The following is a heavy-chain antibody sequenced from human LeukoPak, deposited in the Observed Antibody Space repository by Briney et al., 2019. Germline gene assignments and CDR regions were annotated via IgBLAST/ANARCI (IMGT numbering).Heavy chain of an antibody. J-gene: IGHJ2*01. CDR3: ARAAYSSTWYSRYFDL. V-gene: IGHV3-13*01. CDR2: IDTAGDT. D-gene: IGHD6-13*01. Sequence: GGSLRLSCAASGFTFSSFDMHWVRHPTGKGLEWVSAIDTAGDTYYPGSVKGRFTISRENAKNSLYLQMNSLRAGDTAVYYCARAAYSSTWYSRYFDLWGRGTLVTVSS. CDR1: GFTFSSFD.